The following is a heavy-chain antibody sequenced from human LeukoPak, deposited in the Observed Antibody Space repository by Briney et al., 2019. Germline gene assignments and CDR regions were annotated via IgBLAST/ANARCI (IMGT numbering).Heavy chain of an antibody. D-gene: IGHD3-3*01. CDR2: IYYSGST. V-gene: IGHV4-30-4*07. CDR3: ARDLTIFGGGFDP. Sequence: SQTLSLTCAVSGGSSSSGGYSWSWIRQPPGKELEWIGYIYYSGSTYYNPSLKSRVTISVDTSKNHFSLKLSSVTAADTAVYYCARDLTIFGGGFDPWGQGTLVTVSS. CDR1: GGSSSSGGYS. J-gene: IGHJ5*02.